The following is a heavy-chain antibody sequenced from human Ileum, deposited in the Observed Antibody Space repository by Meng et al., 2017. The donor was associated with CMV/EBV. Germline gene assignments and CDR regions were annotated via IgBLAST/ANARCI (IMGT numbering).Heavy chain of an antibody. CDR2: IYWDDDK. CDR1: GFSLSTTRMA. CDR3: VRKGDFGYYFDS. J-gene: IGHJ4*02. V-gene: IGHV2-5*02. Sequence: TLKASRPALVKPPETLTLTCTFSGFSLSTTRMAVGWIRQPPGKALEWLALIYWDDDKRYSPSLNSRLTITKDTSKNQVVLTMTNMDPVDTATYYCVRKGDFGYYFDSWGQGTLVTVSS. D-gene: IGHD3-10*01.